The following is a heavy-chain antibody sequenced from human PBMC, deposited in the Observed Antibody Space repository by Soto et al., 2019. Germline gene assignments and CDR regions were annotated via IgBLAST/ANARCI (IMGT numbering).Heavy chain of an antibody. Sequence: LSLTCAASGFTFSSYAMSWVRQAPGKGLEWVSAISGSGGSTYYADSVKGRFTISRDNSKNTLYLQMNSLRAEDTAVYYCAKGDSSSWLFDYWGQGTLVTVSS. V-gene: IGHV3-23*01. J-gene: IGHJ4*02. D-gene: IGHD6-13*01. CDR2: ISGSGGST. CDR1: GFTFSSYA. CDR3: AKGDSSSWLFDY.